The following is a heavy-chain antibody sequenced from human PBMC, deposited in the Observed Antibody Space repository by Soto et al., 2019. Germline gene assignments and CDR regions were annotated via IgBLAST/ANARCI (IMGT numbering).Heavy chain of an antibody. V-gene: IGHV4-30-4*01. D-gene: IGHD6-13*01. Sequence: QVQLQESGPGLVKPSQTLSLTCTVSGGSISSGDYYWSWIRQPPGKGLEWIGSLYYSGSTYYNPSLKSRVTISVDTSKNQFSLNLNSVTAADTAVYYCASRHSSPYFDYWGQGTLVTVSS. J-gene: IGHJ4*02. CDR3: ASRHSSPYFDY. CDR2: LYYSGST. CDR1: GGSISSGDYY.